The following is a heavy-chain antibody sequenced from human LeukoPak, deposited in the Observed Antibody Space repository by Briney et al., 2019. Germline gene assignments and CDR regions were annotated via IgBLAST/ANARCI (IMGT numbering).Heavy chain of an antibody. V-gene: IGHV2-5*02. CDR1: GFSLSTSGAD. CDR2: IYWDDDK. CDR3: AHGFYGSGSYCPFDY. J-gene: IGHJ4*02. D-gene: IGHD3-10*01. Sequence: SGPTLVRPTQTLTLTCTFSGFSLSTSGADVGWIRQPPGKALEWLALIYWDDDKRYSPSLKSRLTITKDTSRNQVVLTMTNMDPVDTATYYCAHGFYGSGSYCPFDYWGQGTLVTVSS.